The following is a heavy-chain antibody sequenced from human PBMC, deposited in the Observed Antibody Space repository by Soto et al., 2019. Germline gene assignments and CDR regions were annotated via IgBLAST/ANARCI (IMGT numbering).Heavy chain of an antibody. CDR2: IYSNGDT. D-gene: IGHD6-6*01. Sequence: SETLSLTCSVSSDSMNSGGYYWSWICQHPGRGLEWIGYIYSNGDTYYNPSLKSRVTISVDTSKNQFSLNLTSVTAADTAVYYCARRGGSSSGYYCYAMDVWGQGTTVAVSS. CDR1: SDSMNSGGYY. J-gene: IGHJ6*02. CDR3: ARRGGSSSGYYCYAMDV. V-gene: IGHV4-31*03.